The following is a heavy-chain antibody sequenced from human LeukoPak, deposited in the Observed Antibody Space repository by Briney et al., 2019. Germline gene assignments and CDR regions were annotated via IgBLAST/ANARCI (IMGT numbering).Heavy chain of an antibody. J-gene: IGHJ6*03. CDR1: GFTFSSYD. CDR3: ARVQGYYYYIDV. V-gene: IGHV3-21*01. D-gene: IGHD3-10*01. CDR2: ISSSSSYT. Sequence: GGSLRLSCAASGFTFSSYDMNWVRQAPGKGLEWVSSISSSSSYTYYTDSLKGRFTISRDNAKNSLFLQMNSLRAEDTAVYYCARVQGYYYYIDVWGKGTTVTVSS.